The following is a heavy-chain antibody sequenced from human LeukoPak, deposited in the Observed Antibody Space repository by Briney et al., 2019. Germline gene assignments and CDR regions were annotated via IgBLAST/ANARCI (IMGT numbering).Heavy chain of an antibody. CDR3: ARVGGYARYYFDY. D-gene: IGHD5-12*01. CDR1: GFTFSSYA. V-gene: IGHV3-30-3*01. CDR2: ISYDGSNK. Sequence: GGSLRLSCAASGFTFSSYAMPWVRQSPGKGLEWVALISYDGSNKYYADSVKGRFTISRDNSKNTLYLQMNSLRAEDTALYYCARVGGYARYYFDYWGQGTLVTVSS. J-gene: IGHJ4*02.